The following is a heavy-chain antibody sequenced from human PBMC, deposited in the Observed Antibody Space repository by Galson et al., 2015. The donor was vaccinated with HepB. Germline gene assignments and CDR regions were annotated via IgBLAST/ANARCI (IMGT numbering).Heavy chain of an antibody. J-gene: IGHJ4*02. CDR2: ISWNSGSI. V-gene: IGHV3-9*01. D-gene: IGHD5-24*01. Sequence: SLRLSCAASGFIFDDYGMHWVRQAPGKGLEWVSGISWNSGSIGYADSVKGRFTISRDNAKNSLYLQMNSLRAEDTALYYCARDLAGEEMATILFDYWGQGTLVTVSS. CDR1: GFIFDDYG. CDR3: ARDLAGEEMATILFDY.